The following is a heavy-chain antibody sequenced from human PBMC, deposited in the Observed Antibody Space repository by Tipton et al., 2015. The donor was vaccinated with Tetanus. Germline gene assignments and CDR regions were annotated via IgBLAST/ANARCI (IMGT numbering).Heavy chain of an antibody. CDR2: MNPNTGHA. Sequence: QSGAEVKKPGASVKISCKAFAYAFTSYDLNWVRQATGQGLEWLGYMNPNTGHAGYAQKFQGRVTMTSNISITTAYMELRNLTSDDTAVYFCARGHSPLYNWNFGYFDFWGQGTLVTVSS. J-gene: IGHJ4*02. CDR3: ARGHSPLYNWNFGYFDF. V-gene: IGHV1-8*01. D-gene: IGHD1-7*01. CDR1: AYAFTSYD.